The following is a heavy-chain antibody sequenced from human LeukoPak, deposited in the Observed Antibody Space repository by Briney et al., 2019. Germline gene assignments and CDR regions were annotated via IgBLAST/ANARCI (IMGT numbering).Heavy chain of an antibody. V-gene: IGHV4-59*01. J-gene: IGHJ4*02. CDR3: VGSATDLLSLDY. Sequence: SETLSLTCTVSGGSISSYYWSWIRQPPGKGLEWIGYIYYSGSTNYNPSLKSRVTISVDTSKNQFSLKLGSVTAADTAVYYCVGSATDLLSLDYWGQGTLVTVSS. CDR2: IYYSGST. D-gene: IGHD2/OR15-2a*01. CDR1: GGSISSYY.